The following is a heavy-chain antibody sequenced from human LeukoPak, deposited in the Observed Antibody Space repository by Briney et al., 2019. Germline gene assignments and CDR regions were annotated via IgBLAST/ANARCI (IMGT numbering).Heavy chain of an antibody. CDR1: GYTFTSD. J-gene: IGHJ3*02. V-gene: IGHV1-8*01. CDR2: MSPSSGNT. CDR3: ARGAVSRDCRGGSCYHFDI. Sequence: GASVKVSCKASGYTFTSDINWVRQATGQGLEWMGWMSPSSGNTDYAPKFQGRVTMTRDISIRTAYMELSSLRSEDTAVYYCARGAVSRDCRGGSCYHFDIWGQGTMVTVSS. D-gene: IGHD2-15*01.